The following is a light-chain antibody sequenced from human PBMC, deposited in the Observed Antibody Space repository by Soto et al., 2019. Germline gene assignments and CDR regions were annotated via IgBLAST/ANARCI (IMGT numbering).Light chain of an antibody. CDR1: ISDVGSYNY. CDR3: GSYTTSSNYV. Sequence: QSALTQPASVSGSPGQSITISCTGTISDVGSYNYVSWYQQYPGKAPKLMIYDVSTRPSGVSDRFSGSKSGNTASLTISGLRAEDEADYYCGSYTTSSNYVFGTGTKVTVI. V-gene: IGLV2-14*03. CDR2: DVS. J-gene: IGLJ1*01.